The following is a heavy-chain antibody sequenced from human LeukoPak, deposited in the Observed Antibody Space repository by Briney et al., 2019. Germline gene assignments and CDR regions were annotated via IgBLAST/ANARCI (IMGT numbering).Heavy chain of an antibody. Sequence: PGGSLRLSCTASGFTFSNYWMSRVRQVPGKGLEWVANMKQDGSEQYYVDSMKGRFTISRDNAKNSLYLQINSLRAEDTAVYYCARDRHYDFWSGYYTPFNSWGQGTLVTVSS. CDR3: ARDRHYDFWSGYYTPFNS. CDR1: GFTFSNYW. J-gene: IGHJ4*02. D-gene: IGHD3-3*01. CDR2: MKQDGSEQ. V-gene: IGHV3-7*03.